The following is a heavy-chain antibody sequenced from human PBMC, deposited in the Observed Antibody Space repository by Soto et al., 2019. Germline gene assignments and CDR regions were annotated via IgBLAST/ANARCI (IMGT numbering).Heavy chain of an antibody. CDR3: ARDSLNYYDSSGYFSNWFDP. CDR1: GGSISSYY. V-gene: IGHV4-59*01. J-gene: IGHJ5*02. CDR2: IYYSGST. D-gene: IGHD3-22*01. Sequence: PSETLSLTSTVSGGSISSYYWSWIRQPPGKGLEWIGYIYYSGSTNYNPSLKSRVTISVDTSKNQFSLKLSSVTAADTAVYYCARDSLNYYDSSGYFSNWFDPWGQGTLVTVSS.